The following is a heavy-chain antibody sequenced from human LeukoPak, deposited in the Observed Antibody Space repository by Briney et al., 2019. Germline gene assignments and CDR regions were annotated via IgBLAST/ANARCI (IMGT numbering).Heavy chain of an antibody. CDR2: IYYSGST. V-gene: IGHV4-59*01. Sequence: SETLSLTCTVSGGSISSYYWSWIRQPPGKGLEWIGYIYYSGSTNYNPSLKSRVTISVDTSKNQFSLKLSSVTAADTAVYYCARYKYSYGSGSYPEYYFDYWGQGTLVTVSS. CDR1: GGSISSYY. J-gene: IGHJ4*02. D-gene: IGHD3-10*01. CDR3: ARYKYSYGSGSYPEYYFDY.